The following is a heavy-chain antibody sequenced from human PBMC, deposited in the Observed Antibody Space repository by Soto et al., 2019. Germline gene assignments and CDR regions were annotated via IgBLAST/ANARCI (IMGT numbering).Heavy chain of an antibody. CDR3: ARDFEY. CDR1: GFTFSTFW. Sequence: EVPLVESGGGLVQPGGSLRLSCEASGFTFSTFWMHWVRQAPGKGLVWVSRINSDGSSTNYADSVKGRVTISRDNAKNTLYLQLDSLRAEVTVVYYCARDFEYWCQGTLVTVSS. J-gene: IGHJ4*02. CDR2: INSDGSST. V-gene: IGHV3-74*01.